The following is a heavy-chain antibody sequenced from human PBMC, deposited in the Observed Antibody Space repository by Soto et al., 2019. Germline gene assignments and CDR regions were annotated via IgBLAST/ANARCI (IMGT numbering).Heavy chain of an antibody. CDR3: ARVGSSGWYMNAFDI. D-gene: IGHD6-19*01. Sequence: ASVKVSCKASGYTFTSYYMHWVLQAPVQGLEWMGIINPSGGSTSYAQKFQGRVTMTRDTSTSTVYMELSSLRSEDTAVYYCARVGSSGWYMNAFDIWGQGTMITVSS. J-gene: IGHJ3*02. CDR1: GYTFTSYY. CDR2: INPSGGST. V-gene: IGHV1-46*03.